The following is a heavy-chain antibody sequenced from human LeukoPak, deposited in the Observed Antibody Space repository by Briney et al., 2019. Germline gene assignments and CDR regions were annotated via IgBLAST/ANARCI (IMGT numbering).Heavy chain of an antibody. D-gene: IGHD5-24*01. J-gene: IGHJ4*02. CDR2: IYHSGST. V-gene: IGHV4-4*02. Sequence: SETLSLTCAVSGGSISSSNWWSWVRQPPGKGLEWIGEIYHSGSTNYNPSLKSRLTISVDKSKNQFSLKLSSVTAADTAVYYCARVGGDGYNHFDYWGQGTLVTVSS. CDR1: GGSISSSNW. CDR3: ARVGGDGYNHFDY.